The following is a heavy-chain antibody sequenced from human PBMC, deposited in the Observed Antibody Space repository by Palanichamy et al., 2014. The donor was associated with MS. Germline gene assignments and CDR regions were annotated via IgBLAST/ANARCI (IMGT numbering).Heavy chain of an antibody. Sequence: QVQLVQSGAEVKEPGASVRVSCKASGYTFSSYGISWARQAPGQGLEWMGWISTYNGNTKYAQKFQDRVTMTTDTSTTTAHMDSRNLRSDDSAVYFCARDIGPVPGDYYYGLDVWGQGTTVTVSS. J-gene: IGHJ6*02. CDR1: GYTFSSYG. D-gene: IGHD3-10*01. CDR3: ARDIGPVPGDYYYGLDV. CDR2: ISTYNGNT. V-gene: IGHV1-18*04.